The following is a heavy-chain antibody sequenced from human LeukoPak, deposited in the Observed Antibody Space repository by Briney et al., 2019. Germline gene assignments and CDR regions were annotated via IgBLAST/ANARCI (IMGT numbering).Heavy chain of an antibody. D-gene: IGHD1-26*01. CDR3: ARGRATWDY. J-gene: IGHJ4*02. V-gene: IGHV3-7*01. CDR1: GFTFSNYL. CDR2: IKQDGSEK. Sequence: GGSLRLSCGASGFTFSNYLMSWVRQAPGKGLEWVASIKQDGSEKTYVDSAKGRFTISRDNAKSSLYLQMSSLRAEDTAVYFCARGRATWDYWGQGSLVTVSS.